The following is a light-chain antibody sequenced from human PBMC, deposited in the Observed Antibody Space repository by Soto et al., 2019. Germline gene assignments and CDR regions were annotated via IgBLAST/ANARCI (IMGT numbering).Light chain of an antibody. CDR3: QQYNDWPPIT. CDR2: YAS. CDR1: QSVGNN. Sequence: EILMTQSPGTLSVSPGERATLSYWASQSVGNNVAWYQQKPGQAPRLLMYYASTRATGIPARFSGSGSGTEFTLTITSLQSEDFAFYYCQQYNDWPPITFGQGTRLEIK. J-gene: IGKJ5*01. V-gene: IGKV3-15*01.